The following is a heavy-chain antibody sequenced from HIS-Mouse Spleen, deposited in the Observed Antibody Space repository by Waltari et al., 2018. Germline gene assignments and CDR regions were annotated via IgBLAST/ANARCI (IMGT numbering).Heavy chain of an antibody. D-gene: IGHD6-13*01. CDR2: IYYSGST. V-gene: IGHV4-39*07. CDR3: AREIPYSSSWYDWYFDL. Sequence: QLQLQESGPGLGKPSEPLSLTCTVPGGSIRSSSYYRGWIRQPPGKGLEWIGSIYYSGSTYYNPSLESRVTISVDTSKNQFSLKLSSVTAADTAVYYCAREIPYSSSWYDWYFDLWGRGTLVTVSS. CDR1: GGSIRSSSYY. J-gene: IGHJ2*01.